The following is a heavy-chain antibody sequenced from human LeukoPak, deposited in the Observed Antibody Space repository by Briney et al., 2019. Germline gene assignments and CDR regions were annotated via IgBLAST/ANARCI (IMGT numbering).Heavy chain of an antibody. CDR3: ARDGLYYGMDV. CDR1: GFTVSSNY. V-gene: IGHV3-66*01. Sequence: PGGSLRLSCAASGFTVSSNYMSWVRQPPGKGLEWVSVIYSGGSTYYADSVKGRFTISRDNSKNTLYLQMNSLRAEDTAVYYCARDGLYYGMDVWGQGTTVTVSS. J-gene: IGHJ6*02. CDR2: IYSGGST. D-gene: IGHD3-22*01.